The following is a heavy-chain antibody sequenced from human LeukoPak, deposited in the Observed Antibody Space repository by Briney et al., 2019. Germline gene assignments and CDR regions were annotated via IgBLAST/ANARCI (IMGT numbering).Heavy chain of an antibody. V-gene: IGHV4-34*01. D-gene: IGHD3-10*01. Sequence: PSETLSLTCAVYGGSFSGYYWSWIRQPPGKGLEWIGEINHSGSTNYNPSLKSRVTISVDTSKNQFSLKLSSVTAADTAVYYCAREAYYYGSGSYYNVPFWDFELWGRGTLVTASS. CDR1: GGSFSGYY. CDR3: AREAYYYGSGSYYNVPFWDFEL. J-gene: IGHJ2*01. CDR2: INHSGST.